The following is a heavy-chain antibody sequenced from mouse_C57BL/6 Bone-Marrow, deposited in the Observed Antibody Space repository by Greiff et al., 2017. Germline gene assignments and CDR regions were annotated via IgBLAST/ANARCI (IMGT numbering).Heavy chain of an antibody. CDR2: IHPNSGST. Sequence: VQLQQPGAELVKPGASVKLSCKASGYTFTSYWMHWVNQRPGQGLEWIGMIHPNSGSTNYNEKFKSKATLTVDKSSSTAYMQLSSLTSEDSAVYYCARRIYYYGSSVFYFDYWGQGTTLTVSS. J-gene: IGHJ2*01. D-gene: IGHD1-1*01. V-gene: IGHV1-64*01. CDR3: ARRIYYYGSSVFYFDY. CDR1: GYTFTSYW.